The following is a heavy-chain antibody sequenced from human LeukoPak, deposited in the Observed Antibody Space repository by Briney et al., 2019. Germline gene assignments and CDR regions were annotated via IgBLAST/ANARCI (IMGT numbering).Heavy chain of an antibody. V-gene: IGHV3-23*01. CDR1: GFTFSRYA. Sequence: GGSLRLSCAASGFTFSRYAVSWVRQAPGKGLEWVSAFSGSTTAAYYADSVRGRFTISRDNSKNTLYLQMNSLRVEDTAVYYCAGYFYGSGSYPSGYWGQGTLVTVSS. D-gene: IGHD3-10*01. CDR2: FSGSTTAA. CDR3: AGYFYGSGSYPSGY. J-gene: IGHJ4*02.